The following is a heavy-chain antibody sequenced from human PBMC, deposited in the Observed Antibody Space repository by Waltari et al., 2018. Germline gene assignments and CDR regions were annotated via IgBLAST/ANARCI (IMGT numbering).Heavy chain of an antibody. J-gene: IGHJ6*02. V-gene: IGHV3-74*01. D-gene: IGHD3-22*01. CDR1: GFTFSRYW. CDR3: ARVATKTYSSPVPGRPYYYGMDV. Sequence: EEQLVESGGGLAQPGESLRLSCAASGFTFSRYWMDWVRHAPGKGLVWVSRINSDGSTTTYADSVKGRFTISRDNGKNTLYVQMNRLRAEDTAVYYCARVATKTYSSPVPGRPYYYGMDVWGQGTTVTVSS. CDR2: INSDGSTT.